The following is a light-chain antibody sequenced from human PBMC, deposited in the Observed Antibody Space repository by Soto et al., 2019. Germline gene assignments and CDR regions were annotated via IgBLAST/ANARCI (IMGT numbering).Light chain of an antibody. V-gene: IGKV3D-20*02. CDR2: GAS. J-gene: IGKJ5*01. CDR1: QSVSSSY. CDR3: QQRSNWPPIT. Sequence: EIVLTQSPGTLSLSPVERATLSCRASQSVSSSYLAWYQQKPGQPPRLLIYGASSRATGIPDRFSGSGSGTDLTLTISRLEPEDFAVYYCQQRSNWPPITFGQGTRLEIK.